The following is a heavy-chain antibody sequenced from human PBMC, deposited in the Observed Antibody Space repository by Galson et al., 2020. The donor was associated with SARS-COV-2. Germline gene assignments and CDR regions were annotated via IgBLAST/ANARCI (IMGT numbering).Heavy chain of an antibody. D-gene: IGHD2-15*01. V-gene: IGHV3-21*01. J-gene: IGHJ6*03. Sequence: GESLKISCAASGFTFSSYTMNWVRQVPGKGLEWVSSITTSSTYINYADSVKGRFTISRDNAKNSLFLQMNSLTAGDTAVYFCARTGTPHYYYSYYMDVWGKGTTVTVSS. CDR2: ITTSSTYI. CDR1: GFTFSSYT. CDR3: ARTGTPHYYYSYYMDV.